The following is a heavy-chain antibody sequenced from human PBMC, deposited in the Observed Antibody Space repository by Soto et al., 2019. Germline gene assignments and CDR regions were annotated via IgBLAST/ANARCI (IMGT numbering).Heavy chain of an antibody. CDR3: TTDTRRISVFGVPWDS. Sequence: GGSLRLSCAASGFTLSNAWMNWVRHTPGRGLEWVGRIKSRSDGGTPDYGAPVKGRFTISRDDSLNTVYLQMNSLTAEDAGVYYCTTDTRRISVFGVPWDSWGQGTLVTVSS. V-gene: IGHV3-15*01. D-gene: IGHD3-3*01. J-gene: IGHJ4*02. CDR2: IKSRSDGGTP. CDR1: GFTLSNAW.